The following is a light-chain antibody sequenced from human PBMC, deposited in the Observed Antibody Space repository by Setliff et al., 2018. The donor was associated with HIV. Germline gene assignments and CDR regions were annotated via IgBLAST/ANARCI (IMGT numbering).Light chain of an antibody. Sequence: QSVLTQPPSVSAAPGQRVTISCSGSSSNIGNNYVSWYQQFPGTAPRLLIYDNNRRYSGIPDRFSGSKSGTSATLAITGLQTGDETDYYCGTLDNSLTISWVFGGGTK. CDR1: SSNIGNNY. CDR3: GTLDNSLTISWV. V-gene: IGLV1-51*01. J-gene: IGLJ3*02. CDR2: DNN.